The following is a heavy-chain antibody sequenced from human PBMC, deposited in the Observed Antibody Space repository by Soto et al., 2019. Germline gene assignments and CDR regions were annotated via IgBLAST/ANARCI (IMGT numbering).Heavy chain of an antibody. V-gene: IGHV3-30*18. CDR2: ISFDGSNT. CDR1: GFTFTSYG. Sequence: QVQLVESGGGVVQPGGSLRLSCAASGFTFTSYGMHWVRQAPGKGLEWVTFISFDGSNTDYAESVKGRFTISSDNSKNTLYLQMNSLRAEDRAVYYCAKGYGGQRLTRGDAFDIWGQGTMVTVSS. D-gene: IGHD5-18*01. J-gene: IGHJ3*02. CDR3: AKGYGGQRLTRGDAFDI.